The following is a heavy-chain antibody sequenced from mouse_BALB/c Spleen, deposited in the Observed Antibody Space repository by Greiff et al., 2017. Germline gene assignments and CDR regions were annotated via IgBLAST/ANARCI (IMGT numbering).Heavy chain of an antibody. CDR3: ARGGVRREDY. J-gene: IGHJ4*01. D-gene: IGHD2-14*01. Sequence: EVQLVESGPGLVKPSQSLSLTCSVTGYSITSGYYWNWIRQFPGNKLEWMGYISYDGSNNYNPSLKNRISITRDTSKNQFFLKLNSVTTEDTATYYCARGGVRREDYWGQGTSVTVSS. CDR1: GYSITSGYY. CDR2: ISYDGSN. V-gene: IGHV3-6*02.